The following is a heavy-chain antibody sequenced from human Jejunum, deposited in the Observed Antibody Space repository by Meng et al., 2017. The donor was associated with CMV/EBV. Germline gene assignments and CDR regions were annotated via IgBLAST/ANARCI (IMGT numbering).Heavy chain of an antibody. CDR3: MREAGSY. CDR2: IYSSGST. J-gene: IGHJ4*02. D-gene: IGHD1-26*01. Sequence: QAQLQESGPGLVKPSQTLSLTCIVSGGAISSGSYYWSWIRQPAGKGLEWIGHIYSSGSTNYNPSLKSRVTISLDTSKNQFSLKLSSVTAADTAVYYCMREAGSYWGQGTLVTVSS. V-gene: IGHV4-61*02. CDR1: GGAISSGSYY.